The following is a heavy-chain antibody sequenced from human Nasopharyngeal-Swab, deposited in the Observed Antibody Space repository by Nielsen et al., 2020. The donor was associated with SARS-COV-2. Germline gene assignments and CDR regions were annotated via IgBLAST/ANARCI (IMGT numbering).Heavy chain of an antibody. V-gene: IGHV3-23*01. CDR2: ISGSGGST. D-gene: IGHD2-2*02. J-gene: IGHJ5*02. CDR3: AKDSCSSTSCYTWDWGENWFDP. Sequence: WIRQPPGKGLEWVSAISGSGGSTCYADSVKGRFTISRDNSKNTLYLQMNSLRAEDTAVYYCAKDSCSSTSCYTWDWGENWFDPWGQGTLVTVSS.